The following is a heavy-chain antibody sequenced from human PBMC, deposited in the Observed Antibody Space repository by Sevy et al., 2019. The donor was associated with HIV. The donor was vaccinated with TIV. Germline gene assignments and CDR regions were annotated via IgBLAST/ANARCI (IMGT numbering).Heavy chain of an antibody. CDR3: ASDLSGSRDS. Sequence: GGSLRLSCAASGFTFRNYWMNWVRQGPGKGLEWVSRINEDGSFSDYADSMKGRFTISRDNAKNTLYLEMNSLRVEDRAGYYCASDLSGSRDSWGQGTLVTVSS. J-gene: IGHJ4*02. CDR2: INEDGSFS. CDR1: GFTFRNYW. D-gene: IGHD3-10*01. V-gene: IGHV3-74*01.